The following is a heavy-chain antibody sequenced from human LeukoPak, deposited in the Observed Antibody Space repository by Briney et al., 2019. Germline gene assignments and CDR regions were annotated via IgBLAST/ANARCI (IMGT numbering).Heavy chain of an antibody. D-gene: IGHD1-26*01. CDR3: ARSQYSGSYPRRSYYFDY. CDR2: INHSGST. V-gene: IGHV4-34*01. J-gene: IGHJ4*02. CDR1: GGSFSGYY. Sequence: SETLSLTCAVCGGSFSGYYWSWIRQPPGKGLEWIGEINHSGSTNYNPSLKSRVTISVDTSKNQFSLKLSSVTAADTAVYYCARSQYSGSYPRRSYYFDYWGQGTLVTVSS.